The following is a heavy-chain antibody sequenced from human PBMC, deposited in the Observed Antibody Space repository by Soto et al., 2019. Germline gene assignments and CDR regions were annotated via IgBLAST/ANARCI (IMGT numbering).Heavy chain of an antibody. D-gene: IGHD1-20*01. CDR2: ISAYNGNT. J-gene: IGHJ4*02. CDR1: GYTFTSYC. V-gene: IGHV1-18*01. CDR3: ARQSTITFDY. Sequence: GASVKVSCKASGYTFTSYCISWVRQAPGQGLEWMGWISAYNGNTNYSQKFQGRVIISRDTSASTAYMELSSLRSEDTAVYYCARQSTITFDYWGLGTLVTVS.